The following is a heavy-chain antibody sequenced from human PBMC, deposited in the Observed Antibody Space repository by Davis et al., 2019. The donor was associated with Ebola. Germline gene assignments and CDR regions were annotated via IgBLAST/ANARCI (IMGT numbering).Heavy chain of an antibody. V-gene: IGHV3-33*01. CDR1: GFTFSSYG. CDR2: IWYDGSNK. Sequence: GESLKISCAASGFTFSSYGMHWVRQAPGKGLEWVAVIWYDGSNKYYADSVKGRFTISRDNSKNTLYLQMNSLRAEDTAVYYCARGAYGDYIVKAFDIWGQGTKVTVSS. D-gene: IGHD4-17*01. CDR3: ARGAYGDYIVKAFDI. J-gene: IGHJ3*02.